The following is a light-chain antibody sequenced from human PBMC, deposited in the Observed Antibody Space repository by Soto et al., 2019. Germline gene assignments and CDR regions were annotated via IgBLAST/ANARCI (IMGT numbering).Light chain of an antibody. CDR3: QQYGGSPLYT. J-gene: IGKJ2*01. V-gene: IGKV3-20*01. CDR2: GAS. Sequence: EIVLTQSPGTLSLSQEDRATLSCRASQSVSSSDLAWYQQKPGQAPRLLIYGASTRATGIPDRFSGSGSGTDFTLTISRLEPEDFAVYYCQQYGGSPLYTFGQGTKVDIK. CDR1: QSVSSSD.